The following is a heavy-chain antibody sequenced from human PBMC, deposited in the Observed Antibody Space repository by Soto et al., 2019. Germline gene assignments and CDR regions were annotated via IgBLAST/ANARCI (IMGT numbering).Heavy chain of an antibody. D-gene: IGHD6-13*01. V-gene: IGHV4-61*01. Sequence: SETLSLTCTVSGGSVSSGTSYWSWIRQPPGKGLEWIGYIYNSGSTDYNPSLKSRVTISLDTSKNQFSLKLSSVTAADTAVYYCASGSSVSAYIDYWGQGTLVTAPQ. CDR1: GGSVSSGTSY. CDR2: IYNSGST. J-gene: IGHJ4*02. CDR3: ASGSSVSAYIDY.